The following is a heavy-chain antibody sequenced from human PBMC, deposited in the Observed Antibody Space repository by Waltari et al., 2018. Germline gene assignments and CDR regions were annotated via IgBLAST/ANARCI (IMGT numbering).Heavy chain of an antibody. J-gene: IGHJ3*02. CDR1: GGTFSRHT. Sequence: QVQLVQSGAEVKKPGSSVKVSCKASGGTFSRHTISWLRQAPGQGLQWLGGIVPLFGTTNYAQKFQARVTITADEFTSTVYMELSSLRSEDTAVYYCARTWIQLWSDAFDIWGQGTMVTVSS. CDR2: IVPLFGTT. CDR3: ARTWIQLWSDAFDI. D-gene: IGHD5-18*01. V-gene: IGHV1-69*01.